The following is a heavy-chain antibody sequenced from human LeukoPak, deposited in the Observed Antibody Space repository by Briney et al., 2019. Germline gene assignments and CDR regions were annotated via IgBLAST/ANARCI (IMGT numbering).Heavy chain of an antibody. CDR3: ARARGDSTSYYFDY. V-gene: IGHV3-11*06. D-gene: IGHD2-21*02. Sequence: GGSLRLSCVASGFIFSDYYMSWIRQAPGEGLEWVSYISSSSSHTNYADSVKGRFTISRDNAKNSLYLQMSSLRAEDMALYYCARARGDSTSYYFDYWGLGTLVTVSS. CDR2: ISSSSSHT. J-gene: IGHJ4*02. CDR1: GFIFSDYY.